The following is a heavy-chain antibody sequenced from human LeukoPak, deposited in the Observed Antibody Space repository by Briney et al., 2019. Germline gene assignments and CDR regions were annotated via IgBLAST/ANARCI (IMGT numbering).Heavy chain of an antibody. Sequence: GGSLRLSCAASGFTFSSYTMIWVRQAPGKGLEWVSYISSSSSSTIYYADSVKGRFTISRDNAKNSLYLQMNSLRAEDTAVYYCARSFYYIDYWGQGTLVTVSS. CDR1: GFTFSSYT. CDR3: ARSFYYIDY. V-gene: IGHV3-48*04. CDR2: ISSSSSSTI. D-gene: IGHD3-3*02. J-gene: IGHJ4*02.